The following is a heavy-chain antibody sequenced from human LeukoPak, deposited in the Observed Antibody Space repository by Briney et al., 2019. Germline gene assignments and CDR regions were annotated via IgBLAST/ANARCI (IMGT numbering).Heavy chain of an antibody. CDR3: ARVKDPGGYYYYYYMDV. D-gene: IGHD3-16*01. Sequence: SETLSLTCTVSGGSISSSSYYWGWIRQPPGKGLEWLGKINHSGGTKYNPSLKSRVTISVDTSKNQFSLKLSSVTAADTAMYYCARVKDPGGYYYYYYMDVWGKGTTVTVSS. J-gene: IGHJ6*03. CDR2: INHSGGT. V-gene: IGHV4-39*07. CDR1: GGSISSSSYY.